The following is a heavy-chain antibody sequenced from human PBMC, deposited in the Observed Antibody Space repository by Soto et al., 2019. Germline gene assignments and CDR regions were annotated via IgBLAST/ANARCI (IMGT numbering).Heavy chain of an antibody. D-gene: IGHD3-22*01. Sequence: ASVKVSCKASGYTFTSYGISWVRQAPGQGLEWMGWISAYNGNTNYAQKLQGRVTMTTDTSKSTAYMELRSLRSDDTAVYYCAREPLRITMIVVVITSTENHYGMDVWG. J-gene: IGHJ6*02. CDR1: GYTFTSYG. CDR2: ISAYNGNT. V-gene: IGHV1-18*04. CDR3: AREPLRITMIVVVITSTENHYGMDV.